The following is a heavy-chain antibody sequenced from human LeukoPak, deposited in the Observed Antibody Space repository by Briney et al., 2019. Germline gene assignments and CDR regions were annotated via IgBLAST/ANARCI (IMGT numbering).Heavy chain of an antibody. CDR1: GGSISSHY. CDR3: ARGRYSYGSTYYFDY. V-gene: IGHV4-59*11. D-gene: IGHD5-18*01. J-gene: IGHJ4*02. CDR2: IYYSGST. Sequence: PSETLSLTCTVSGGSISSHYWSWIRQPPGKGLEWIGYIYYSGSTNYNPSLKSRVTISVDPSKNQFSLKLSSVTAADTAVYYCARGRYSYGSTYYFDYWGQGTLVTVSS.